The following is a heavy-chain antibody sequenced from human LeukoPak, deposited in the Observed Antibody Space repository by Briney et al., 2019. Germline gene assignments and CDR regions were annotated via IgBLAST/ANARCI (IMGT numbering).Heavy chain of an antibody. Sequence: ASVKVSCKASGYTFTGYYMHWVRQAPGQGLEWMGWINPNSGGTNYAQKFQGRVTMTRDTSTSTVYMELSSLRSEDTAVYYCARVADSSGCFDYWGQGTLVTVSS. CDR3: ARVADSSGCFDY. CDR1: GYTFTGYY. CDR2: INPNSGGT. J-gene: IGHJ4*02. D-gene: IGHD6-19*01. V-gene: IGHV1-2*02.